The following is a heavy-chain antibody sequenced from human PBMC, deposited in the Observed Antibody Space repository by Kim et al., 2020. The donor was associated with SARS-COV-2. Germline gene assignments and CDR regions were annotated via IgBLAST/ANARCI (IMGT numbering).Heavy chain of an antibody. J-gene: IGHJ5*02. CDR2: FDPEDGET. D-gene: IGHD6-19*01. CDR1: GYTLTELS. Sequence: ASVKVSCKVSGYTLTELSMHWVRQAPGKGHEWMGGFDPEDGETIYAQKFQGRVTMTEDTSTDTAYMELSSLRSEDTAVYYCATDPGYSSGWLEAWGQGTLVTVSS. CDR3: ATDPGYSSGWLEA. V-gene: IGHV1-24*01.